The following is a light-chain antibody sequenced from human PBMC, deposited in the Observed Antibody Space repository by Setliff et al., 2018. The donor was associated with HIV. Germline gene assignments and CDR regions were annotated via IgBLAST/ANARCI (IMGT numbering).Light chain of an antibody. Sequence: QSVLTQPASVSGSPGQSITISCIGSSSDIGDYESVSWYQQHPGEVPKLIIYNINKRPSGISGRFSGSKSGNTASLTISGLQTEDEADYYCCSYAGSDAWIFGGGTKVTVL. J-gene: IGLJ2*01. V-gene: IGLV2-23*02. CDR2: NIN. CDR3: CSYAGSDAWI. CDR1: SSDIGDYES.